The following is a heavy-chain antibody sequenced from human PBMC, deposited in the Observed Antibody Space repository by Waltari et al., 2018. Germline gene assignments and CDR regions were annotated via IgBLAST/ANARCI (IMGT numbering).Heavy chain of an antibody. D-gene: IGHD3-10*01. CDR3: ARDGGYGSGSYRFDY. V-gene: IGHV4-31*03. CDR1: GGSISSGGYY. CDR2: IYYSGTP. J-gene: IGHJ4*02. Sequence: QVQLQESGPGLVKPSQTLSLTCSVSGGSISSGGYYWNWICHHPGKGLGCIGYIYYSGTPYYNPSLKSRVIISLDTSKNQFSLKLNSVTAADTAVYYCARDGGYGSGSYRFDYWGQGTLVTVSS.